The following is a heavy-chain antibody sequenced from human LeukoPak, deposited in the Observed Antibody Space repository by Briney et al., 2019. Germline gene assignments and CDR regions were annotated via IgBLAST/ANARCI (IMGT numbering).Heavy chain of an antibody. Sequence: PSETLSLTCTVSGGSISSYYWSWIRQPPGKGLEWIGYIYYSGSTNYNPSLKSRVTISVDTSKNQFSLKLSSVTAADTAVYYCARAGSSWGNYYYYYYMDVWGKGTTVTVSS. J-gene: IGHJ6*03. CDR2: IYYSGST. CDR3: ARAGSSWGNYYYYYYMDV. D-gene: IGHD6-13*01. CDR1: GGSISSYY. V-gene: IGHV4-59*01.